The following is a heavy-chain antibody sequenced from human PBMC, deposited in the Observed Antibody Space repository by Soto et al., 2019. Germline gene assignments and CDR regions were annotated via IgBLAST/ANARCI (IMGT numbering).Heavy chain of an antibody. CDR3: AKDRRGSSSPMDV. V-gene: IGHV3-30*18. J-gene: IGHJ6*02. D-gene: IGHD6-6*01. CDR1: GFTFSSYG. Sequence: PGGSLRLSCAASGFTFSSYGMHWVRQAPGKGLEWVAVISYAGSNKYYADSVKGRFTISRDNSKNTLYLQMNSLRAEDTAVYYCAKDRRGSSSPMDVWGQGTTVTVSS. CDR2: ISYAGSNK.